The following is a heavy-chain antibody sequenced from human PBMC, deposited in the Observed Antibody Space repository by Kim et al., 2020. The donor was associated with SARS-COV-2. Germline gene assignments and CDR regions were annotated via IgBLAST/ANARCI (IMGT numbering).Heavy chain of an antibody. V-gene: IGHV3-23*01. J-gene: IGHJ4*02. Sequence: DSVKGRFTISRDNSKNTLYLQMNSLRAEDTAVYYCAKAFRYYYDSSGYGYYFDYWGQGTLVTVSS. CDR3: AKAFRYYYDSSGYGYYFDY. D-gene: IGHD3-22*01.